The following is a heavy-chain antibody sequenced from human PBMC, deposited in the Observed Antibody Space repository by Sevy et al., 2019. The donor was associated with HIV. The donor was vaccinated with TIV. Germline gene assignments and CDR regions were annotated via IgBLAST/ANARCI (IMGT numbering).Heavy chain of an antibody. Sequence: ASVKVSCKASGYTFTSYDINWVRQATGQGLEWMGWMNPNRGNTGYAQKFQGRVTMTRNTSISTAYMELSSLRSEDTAVYYCARDFSSSWQSPWFDPWDQGTLVTVSS. CDR3: ARDFSSSWQSPWFDP. CDR2: MNPNRGNT. J-gene: IGHJ5*02. V-gene: IGHV1-8*01. CDR1: GYTFTSYD. D-gene: IGHD6-13*01.